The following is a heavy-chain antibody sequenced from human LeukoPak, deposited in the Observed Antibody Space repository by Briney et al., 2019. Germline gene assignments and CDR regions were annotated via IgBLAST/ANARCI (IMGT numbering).Heavy chain of an antibody. CDR2: IYYSGST. Sequence: GSLRLSCAASGFTFSSYEMNWVRQPPGKGLEWIGSIYYSGSTYYNPSLKSRVTISVDTSKNQFSLKLSSVTAADTAVYYCARDRSYDYVWGSYRYTATYFDYWGQGTLVTVSS. D-gene: IGHD3-16*02. J-gene: IGHJ4*02. CDR3: ARDRSYDYVWGSYRYTATYFDY. V-gene: IGHV4-39*07. CDR1: GFTFSSYE.